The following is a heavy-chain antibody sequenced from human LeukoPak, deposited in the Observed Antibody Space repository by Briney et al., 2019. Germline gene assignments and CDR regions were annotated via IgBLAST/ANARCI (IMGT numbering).Heavy chain of an antibody. CDR1: GYTFTGYY. Sequence: ASVKDSCKASGYTFTGYYMHWVRQAPGQGLEWMGWINPNSGGTNYAQKFQGRVTMTRDTSISTAYMELSRLRSDDTAVYYCARAARFGAITMVRGFDYWGQGTLVTVSS. V-gene: IGHV1-2*02. D-gene: IGHD3-10*01. CDR2: INPNSGGT. J-gene: IGHJ4*02. CDR3: ARAARFGAITMVRGFDY.